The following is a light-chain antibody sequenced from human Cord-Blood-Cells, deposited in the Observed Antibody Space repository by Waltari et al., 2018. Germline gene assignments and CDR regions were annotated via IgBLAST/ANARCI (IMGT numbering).Light chain of an antibody. J-gene: IGLJ2*01. CDR1: SSDVGGYNY. Sequence: QSALTQPASVSGSPGQSITIPCTGTSSDVGGYNYVSWYPQHPGKAPKLMIYEVSNRPSGVSNRFSGSKSGNTASLTISGLQAEDEADYYCSSYTSSSTLVVFGGGTKLTVL. CDR2: EVS. V-gene: IGLV2-14*01. CDR3: SSYTSSSTLVV.